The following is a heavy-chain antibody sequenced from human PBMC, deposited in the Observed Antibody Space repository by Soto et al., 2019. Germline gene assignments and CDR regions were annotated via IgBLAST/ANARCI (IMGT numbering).Heavy chain of an antibody. CDR2: IHHRGST. CDR1: GGSVRSNNW. D-gene: IGHD3-9*01. J-gene: IGHJ6*02. Sequence: SETLSLTCAVSGGSVRSNNWWFWVRQPPGKGLEWIGEIHHRGSTNLNPSLKSRVTISVDRSKNEFSLKVKSVTAADTAVYYCGCRVEDISYDYYGMDVWGQGTTVTVSS. V-gene: IGHV4-4*02. CDR3: GCRVEDISYDYYGMDV.